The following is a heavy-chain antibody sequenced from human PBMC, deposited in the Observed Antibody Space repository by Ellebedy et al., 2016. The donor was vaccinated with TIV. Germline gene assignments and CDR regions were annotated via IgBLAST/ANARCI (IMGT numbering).Heavy chain of an antibody. CDR3: VKDLSIAGEI. D-gene: IGHD1-14*01. CDR1: GITFSNSA. V-gene: IGHV3-23*01. J-gene: IGHJ1*01. Sequence: GGSLRLSXVASGITFSNSAVNWVRQAPGKGLEWVSSIRRTSDSTYYADSVTGRFNMSRDTAKTTVFLQMNSLRVDDTATYYCVKDLSIAGEIWGQGTLVTVSS. CDR2: IRRTSDST.